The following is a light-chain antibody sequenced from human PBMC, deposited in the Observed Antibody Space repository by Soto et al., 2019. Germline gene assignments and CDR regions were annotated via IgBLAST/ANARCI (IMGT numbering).Light chain of an antibody. Sequence: DIQMTQSPSSVSASVGARVTITCRASQDIITYLAWYQQKPGKAPRLLIHSAYSLESGVPSRFSGRGSGTLFSLTISSLDPEDVATYFCQHANSYPYTFGQGTKLEI. CDR1: QDIITY. J-gene: IGKJ2*01. CDR2: SAY. CDR3: QHANSYPYT. V-gene: IGKV1D-12*01.